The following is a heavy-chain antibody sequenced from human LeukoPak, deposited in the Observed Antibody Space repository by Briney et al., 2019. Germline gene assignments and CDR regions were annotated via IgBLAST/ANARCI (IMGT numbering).Heavy chain of an antibody. CDR1: GYSFTNYW. CDR3: ARLTTVVTHIDY. Sequence: GESLKISCKGSGYSFTNYWIAWVRQMPGKGLEWVGIIYPGDSDTRYSPSFQGQVTISADKSISTAYLQWSSLKASDTAMYYCARLTTVVTHIDYWGQGTLVTVSS. J-gene: IGHJ4*02. CDR2: IYPGDSDT. V-gene: IGHV5-51*01. D-gene: IGHD4-23*01.